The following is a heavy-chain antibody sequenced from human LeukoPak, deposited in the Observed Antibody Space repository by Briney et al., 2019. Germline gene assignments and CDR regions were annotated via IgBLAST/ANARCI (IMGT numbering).Heavy chain of an antibody. CDR3: AKVSARGGWRSRYNGCMDV. J-gene: IGHJ6*02. V-gene: IGHV3-64*01. D-gene: IGHD5-24*01. CDR1: GFTFSSYA. CDR2: ISSNGGST. Sequence: GGSLRLSCAASGFTFSSYAMHWVRQAPGKGLEYVSAISSNGGSTYYANSVKGRFTISRDNPKNTPYLQMGRLRAEEIAVYYCAKVSARGGWRSRYNGCMDVWGQGTPVTVSS.